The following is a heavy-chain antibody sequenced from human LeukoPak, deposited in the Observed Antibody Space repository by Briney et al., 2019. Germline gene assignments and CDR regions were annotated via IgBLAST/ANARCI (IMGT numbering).Heavy chain of an antibody. CDR3: ARDAGAYSSSWVEWFDP. Sequence: ASVKISCKASGYTFTSSGISWVRQAPGQGLEWMGWISAYNGNTNYAQKLQGRVTMTTDTSTSTACMELRSLRSDDTAVYYCARDAGAYSSSWVEWFDPWGQGTLVTVSS. CDR1: GYTFTSSG. J-gene: IGHJ5*02. V-gene: IGHV1-18*04. CDR2: ISAYNGNT. D-gene: IGHD6-13*01.